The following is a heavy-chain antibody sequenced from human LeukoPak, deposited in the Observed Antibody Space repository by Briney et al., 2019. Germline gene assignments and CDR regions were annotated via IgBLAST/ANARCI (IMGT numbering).Heavy chain of an antibody. D-gene: IGHD3-10*01. CDR2: ISSSSRTI. Sequence: PGGSLRLSCAAPGFTFSSYSMNWVRQAPGKGLEWVSYISSSSRTIYYADSVKGRFTISRHNAKNSLYLQMNSLRAEDTAVYYCARAYYYGSGSYPDFDYWXQGTLVSVSS. CDR3: ARAYYYGSGSYPDFDY. J-gene: IGHJ4*02. V-gene: IGHV3-48*04. CDR1: GFTFSSYS.